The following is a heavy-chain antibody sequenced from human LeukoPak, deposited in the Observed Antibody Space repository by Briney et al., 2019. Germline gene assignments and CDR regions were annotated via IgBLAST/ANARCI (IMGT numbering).Heavy chain of an antibody. Sequence: ASVKVSCKASGYTFTSYAMHRVRQAPGQRLEWMGWINAGNGNTKYSQKFQGRVTIARDTSASTAYMELSSLRSEDTAVYYCARDHDILTGYLFDYWGQGTLVTVSS. D-gene: IGHD3-9*01. J-gene: IGHJ4*02. CDR3: ARDHDILTGYLFDY. CDR1: GYTFTSYA. V-gene: IGHV1-3*01. CDR2: INAGNGNT.